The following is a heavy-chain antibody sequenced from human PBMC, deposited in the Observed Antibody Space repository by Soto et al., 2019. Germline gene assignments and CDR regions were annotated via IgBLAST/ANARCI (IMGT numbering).Heavy chain of an antibody. V-gene: IGHV1-69*01. CDR1: GSAFSSYA. D-gene: IGHD3-3*01. J-gene: IGHJ6*02. CDR2: IIPIFGTA. Sequence: QVQLGQSGAEVKKPGSPVTVSCKTSGSAFSSYAISWLRQSHGQGLEWVGGIIPIFGTANYAHKFQGRVTITGDEYTSTGYMELSSLRSEDKAVYYCARDGQPAKSGFYDFWSGYLEYVMGGWGQGTTVTGSS. CDR3: ARDGQPAKSGFYDFWSGYLEYVMGG.